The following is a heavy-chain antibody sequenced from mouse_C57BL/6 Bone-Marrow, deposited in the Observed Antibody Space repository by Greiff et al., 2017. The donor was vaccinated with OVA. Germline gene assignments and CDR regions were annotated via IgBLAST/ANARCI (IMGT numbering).Heavy chain of an antibody. CDR1: GYTFTSYW. Sequence: VQLQQPGAELVRPGTSVKLSCKASGYTFTSYWMHWVKQRPGQGLEWIGVIDPSDSYTNYNQKFKGKATLTVDTASSPAYMQLSSLTSEDSAVYYCAGYGFAYWGQGTLVTVSA. D-gene: IGHD2-2*01. V-gene: IGHV1-59*01. J-gene: IGHJ3*01. CDR3: AGYGFAY. CDR2: IDPSDSYT.